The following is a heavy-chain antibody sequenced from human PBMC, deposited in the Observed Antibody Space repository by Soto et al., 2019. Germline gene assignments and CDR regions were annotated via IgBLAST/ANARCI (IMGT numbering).Heavy chain of an antibody. J-gene: IGHJ4*02. Sequence: ASVKVSCKVSGYTLTELSMHWVRQAPGKGLEWMGGFDPEDGETIYALKFQGRVTMTEDTSTDTSYMELSSLRSEDTAVYYCATLVFGPPAAQGHHYFDYWGQGTLVTVSS. CDR1: GYTLTELS. CDR2: FDPEDGET. CDR3: ATLVFGPPAAQGHHYFDY. D-gene: IGHD2-2*01. V-gene: IGHV1-24*01.